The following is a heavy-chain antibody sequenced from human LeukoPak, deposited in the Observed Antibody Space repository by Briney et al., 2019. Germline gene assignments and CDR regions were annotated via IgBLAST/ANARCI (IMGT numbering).Heavy chain of an antibody. CDR2: IYYSGST. D-gene: IGHD3-10*01. CDR3: ARVGYYYYGMDV. Sequence: SETLSLTCTVSGGSISSYYWSWIRQPPGKGLEWIGYIYYSGSTNYNPSLKSRVTISVVTSKNQFSLKLSSVTAADTAVYYCARVGYYYYGMDVWGQGTTVTVSS. V-gene: IGHV4-59*01. J-gene: IGHJ6*02. CDR1: GGSISSYY.